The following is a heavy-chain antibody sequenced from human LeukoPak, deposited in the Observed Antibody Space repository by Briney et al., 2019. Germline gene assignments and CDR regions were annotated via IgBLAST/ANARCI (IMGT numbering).Heavy chain of an antibody. CDR2: INSDGSST. J-gene: IGHJ4*02. Sequence: GGSLRLSCAASGFTFSSYWVHWVRQAPGKGLVWVSRINSDGSSTSYADSVKGRFTISRDNAKNTLYLQMNSLRAEDTAVYYCARVGASGSYPNDYWGQGTLVTVSS. V-gene: IGHV3-74*01. CDR1: GFTFSSYW. CDR3: ARVGASGSYPNDY. D-gene: IGHD1-26*01.